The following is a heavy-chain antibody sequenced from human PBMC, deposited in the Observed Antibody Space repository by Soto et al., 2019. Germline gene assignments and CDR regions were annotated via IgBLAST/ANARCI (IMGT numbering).Heavy chain of an antibody. CDR2: SRSKTDGGTT. V-gene: IGHV3-15*01. CDR3: SYDSDRGDY. D-gene: IGHD3-22*01. CDR1: GFSFSDAW. Sequence: EVQLVESGGGLVKPGGSLSLSCEASGFSFSDAWMGWVRQAPGKGLEWVGRSRSKTDGGTTDYAAPVRGRFTISRDDSKDTLYLEMNSLRTEDTAVYYCSYDSDRGDYWGQGTLVTVSS. J-gene: IGHJ4*02.